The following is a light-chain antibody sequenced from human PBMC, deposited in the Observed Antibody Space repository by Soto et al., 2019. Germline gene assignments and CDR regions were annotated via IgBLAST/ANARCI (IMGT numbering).Light chain of an antibody. CDR2: GAS. CDR3: QQYGSSPPYT. V-gene: IGKV3-20*01. Sequence: EIVLTQSPGTLSLSPGERATLSCRASHSVSSSYLAWYQQKPGQAPRLLIYGASSRATGIPDRISGSGSGTDFTLTISRLEPEDVAVYYCQQYGSSPPYTFGQGTKLEIK. CDR1: HSVSSSY. J-gene: IGKJ2*01.